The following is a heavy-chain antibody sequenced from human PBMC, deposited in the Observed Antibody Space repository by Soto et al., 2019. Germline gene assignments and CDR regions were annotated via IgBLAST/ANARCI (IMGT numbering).Heavy chain of an antibody. CDR1: GFTFSSYS. CDR3: ARVGDYYDSSGYYYVPPFDY. CDR2: ISSSSSYI. J-gene: IGHJ4*02. Sequence: GGSLRLSCAASGFTFSSYSMNWVRQAPGKGLEWVSSISSSSSYIYYADSVKGRFTISRDNAKNSLYLQMNSLRAEDTAVYYCARVGDYYDSSGYYYVPPFDYWGQGTLVTVS. D-gene: IGHD3-22*01. V-gene: IGHV3-21*01.